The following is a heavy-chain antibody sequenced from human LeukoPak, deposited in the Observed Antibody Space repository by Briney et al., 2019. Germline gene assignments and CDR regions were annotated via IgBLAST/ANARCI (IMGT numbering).Heavy chain of an antibody. Sequence: SETLSLTCSVSAGSISRYYWSWIRQPPGKGLEWIGYIYYSGSTDYNPSLKSRVTISLDTSKNQFSLKLSSVTAADMAVYYCAREYHYYDTRGYYYFDYWGQGTLVTVSS. CDR2: IYYSGST. D-gene: IGHD3-22*01. V-gene: IGHV4-59*01. CDR3: AREYHYYDTRGYYYFDY. J-gene: IGHJ4*02. CDR1: AGSISRYY.